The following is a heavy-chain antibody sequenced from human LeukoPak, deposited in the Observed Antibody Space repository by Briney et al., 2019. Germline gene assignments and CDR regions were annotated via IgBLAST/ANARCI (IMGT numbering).Heavy chain of an antibody. CDR1: GFTFDDYG. J-gene: IGHJ4*02. CDR2: INWNGGST. CDR3: AKDSYGGNWIDY. D-gene: IGHD4-23*01. V-gene: IGHV3-20*04. Sequence: RPGGSLRLSCAASGFTFDDYGMSWVRQAPGKGLEWVSGINWNGGSTGYADSVKGRFTISRDNAKNTLYLQMNSLRAEDTALYYCAKDSYGGNWIDYWGQGTLVTVSS.